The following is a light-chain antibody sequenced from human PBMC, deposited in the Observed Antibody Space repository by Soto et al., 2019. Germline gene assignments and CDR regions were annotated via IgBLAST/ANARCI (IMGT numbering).Light chain of an antibody. CDR2: TAS. V-gene: IGKV3-20*01. CDR1: QSISSYY. J-gene: IGKJ4*01. Sequence: EIVLTQSPGTLSLSPGERATLSCRASQSISSYYLAWYQQKPGQAPRLLIYTASSRATGIPDRFSGSGSGTDVTLTISRLAPEDFAVYYCQQYSSSSPLTVGGGTKVEIK. CDR3: QQYSSSSPLT.